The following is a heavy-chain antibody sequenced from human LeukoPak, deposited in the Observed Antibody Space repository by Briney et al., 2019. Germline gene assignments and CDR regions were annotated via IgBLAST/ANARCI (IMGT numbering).Heavy chain of an antibody. J-gene: IGHJ4*02. CDR3: ARVAKLRFLEWLSAPYDY. D-gene: IGHD3-3*01. CDR1: GFTFSRFG. Sequence: GGSLRLSCAASGFTFSRFGMHWVRQAPGKGLEWVAVISYDGSNKYYADSVKGRFTISRDNSKNTLYLQMNSLRAEDTAVYYCARVAKLRFLEWLSAPYDYWGQGTLVTVSS. V-gene: IGHV3-30*03. CDR2: ISYDGSNK.